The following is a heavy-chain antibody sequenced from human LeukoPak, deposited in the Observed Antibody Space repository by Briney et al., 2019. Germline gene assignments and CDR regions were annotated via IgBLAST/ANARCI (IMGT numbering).Heavy chain of an antibody. V-gene: IGHV3-53*01. Sequence: GGSLRLSCAASGFTVNSNYLSWVRPAPGKGLEWVSTLYNTGNTYYANSVKGRFSISRDNSKNTLFLQMNSLRAEDTAVYYCARLTADGRLYFVDWGPGTLVTVSS. CDR2: LYNTGNT. CDR3: ARLTADGRLYFVD. D-gene: IGHD6-13*01. J-gene: IGHJ4*02. CDR1: GFTVNSNY.